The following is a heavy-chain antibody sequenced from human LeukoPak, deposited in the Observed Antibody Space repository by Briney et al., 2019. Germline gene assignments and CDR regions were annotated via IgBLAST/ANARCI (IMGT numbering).Heavy chain of an antibody. CDR2: ISYDGSNK. Sequence: GGSLRLSCATSGFTFSSYDIHWVRQAPGKGLEWVAIISYDGSNKYYADSVKGRFTISRDNSKNTLYLQMNSLRAEDTAVYYCARELFGELLHPDPYYYYGMDVWGQGTTVTVSS. V-gene: IGHV3-30-3*01. CDR1: GFTFSSYD. D-gene: IGHD3-10*02. J-gene: IGHJ6*02. CDR3: ARELFGELLHPDPYYYYGMDV.